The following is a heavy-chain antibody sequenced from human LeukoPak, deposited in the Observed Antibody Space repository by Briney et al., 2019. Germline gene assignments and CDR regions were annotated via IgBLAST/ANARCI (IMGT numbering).Heavy chain of an antibody. V-gene: IGHV3-74*01. CDR3: AKDLKLMVAATLDY. CDR2: INSDGSST. J-gene: IGHJ4*02. Sequence: GGSLRLSCAASGFTFTTYWMHWVRQAPGQGLVWVSRINSDGSSTSYADSVKGRFSISRDNARNTLYLQMNSLRAEDTAVYYCAKDLKLMVAATLDYWGQGTLVTVSS. D-gene: IGHD2-15*01. CDR1: GFTFTTYW.